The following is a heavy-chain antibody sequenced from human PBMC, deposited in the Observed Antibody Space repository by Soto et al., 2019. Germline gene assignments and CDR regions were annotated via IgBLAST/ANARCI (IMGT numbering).Heavy chain of an antibody. CDR2: INPSGGST. Sequence: GASVKVSCKASGYTFTSYYMHWVRQAPGQGLEWMGIINPSGGSTSYAQKFQGRVTMTRDTSTSTVYMELSSLRSEDTAVYYCARDVGYGQWLALIDYWGQGTLVTVSS. CDR1: GYTFTSYY. V-gene: IGHV1-46*01. J-gene: IGHJ4*02. D-gene: IGHD6-19*01. CDR3: ARDVGYGQWLALIDY.